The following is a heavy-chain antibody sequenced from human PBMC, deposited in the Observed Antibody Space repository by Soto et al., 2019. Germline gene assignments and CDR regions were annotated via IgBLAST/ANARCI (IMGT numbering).Heavy chain of an antibody. Sequence: QVQLVQSGAEVKKPGSSVKVSCKASGGTFSSYAISWVRQAPGQGLEWMGGIIPIFGTANYAQKFQGRVTITEDEYTSIAYRELSSLRAEDTAVYYCASVCLPSNYAPTYYYYGMEVWGQGTTVTVSS. V-gene: IGHV1-69*12. CDR2: IIPIFGTA. D-gene: IGHD4-4*01. CDR1: GGTFSSYA. J-gene: IGHJ6*02. CDR3: ASVCLPSNYAPTYYYYGMEV.